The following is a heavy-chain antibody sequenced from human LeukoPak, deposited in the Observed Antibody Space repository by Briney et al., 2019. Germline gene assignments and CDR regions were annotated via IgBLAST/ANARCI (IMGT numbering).Heavy chain of an antibody. J-gene: IGHJ2*01. V-gene: IGHV4-34*01. CDR1: GGSFSGYY. CDR2: INHSGST. CDR3: ARGRQGFGDHFDL. D-gene: IGHD3-10*01. Sequence: SETLSLTCAVYGGSFSGYYWSWIRQPPGKGLEWIGEINHSGSTNYNPSLKSRVTISVDTSKNQFSLKLSSVTAADTAVYYCARGRQGFGDHFDLWGRGTLVTVSS.